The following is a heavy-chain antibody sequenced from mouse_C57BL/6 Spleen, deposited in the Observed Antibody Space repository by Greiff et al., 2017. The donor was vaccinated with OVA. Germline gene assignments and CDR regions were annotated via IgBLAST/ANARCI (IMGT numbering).Heavy chain of an antibody. Sequence: QVQLKESGPELVKPGASVKISCKASGYAFSSSWMNWVKQRPGKGLEWIGRIYPGDGDTNYNGKFKGKATLTADKSSSTAYMQLSSLTSEDSAVYFCAREGDYYGSSFFDYWGQGTTLTVSS. CDR2: IYPGDGDT. V-gene: IGHV1-82*01. D-gene: IGHD1-1*01. J-gene: IGHJ2*01. CDR1: GYAFSSSW. CDR3: AREGDYYGSSFFDY.